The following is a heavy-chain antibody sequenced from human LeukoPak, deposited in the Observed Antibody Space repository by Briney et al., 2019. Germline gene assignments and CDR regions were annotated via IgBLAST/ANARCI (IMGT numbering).Heavy chain of an antibody. CDR3: ARRGSGYDDPVDY. V-gene: IGHV3-53*01. Sequence: PGGSLRLSCAASGFTVSSNDMSWVRQAPGKGLECISVIYSGGSTDYADSVKGRLTISRDNAKNSLYLQMNSLRAEDTAVYYCARRGSGYDDPVDYWGQGTLVTVSS. D-gene: IGHD5-12*01. CDR1: GFTVSSND. J-gene: IGHJ4*02. CDR2: IYSGGST.